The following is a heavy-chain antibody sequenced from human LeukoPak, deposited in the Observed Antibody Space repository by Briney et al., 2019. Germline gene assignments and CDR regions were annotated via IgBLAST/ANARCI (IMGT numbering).Heavy chain of an antibody. CDR1: GGSISSGGYY. CDR2: ISHGGNI. Sequence: PSETLSLTCTVSGGSISSGGYYWNWIRQAPGKGLEWIGYISHGGNIFYNPSLRGRVTISVDRSTNLISLNLTSVTAADTAVYYCARDAQRGYCSSPNCLAGGYNWFDPWGQGTLVTVSS. D-gene: IGHD2-2*01. J-gene: IGHJ5*02. V-gene: IGHV4-30-2*01. CDR3: ARDAQRGYCSSPNCLAGGYNWFDP.